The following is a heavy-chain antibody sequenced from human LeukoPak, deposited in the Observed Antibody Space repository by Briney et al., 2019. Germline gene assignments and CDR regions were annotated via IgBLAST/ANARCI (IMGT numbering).Heavy chain of an antibody. CDR1: GFTFGDYA. CDR3: TRAYDSSGYSHFDY. Sequence: GGSLRLSCTASGFTFGDYAMSWVRQAPGKGLEWVGFIRSKAYGGTTEYAASVKGRFTISRDDSKSIAYLQMNSLKTEDTAVYYCTRAYDSSGYSHFDYWGQGTLVTVSS. CDR2: IRSKAYGGTT. D-gene: IGHD3-22*01. V-gene: IGHV3-49*04. J-gene: IGHJ4*02.